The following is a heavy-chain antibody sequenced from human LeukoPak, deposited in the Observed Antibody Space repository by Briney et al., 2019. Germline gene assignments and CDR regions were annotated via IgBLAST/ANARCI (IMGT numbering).Heavy chain of an antibody. Sequence: SETLSLTWAVYGGSFSGDYWSWVRQPPGEGVEGMGEINHSGSTNYNPSLKSRGTISVDTSKNQFSLKLSSVTAADTAVYYCARGASYSSGWLPKYFQHWGQGTLVTVSS. J-gene: IGHJ1*01. D-gene: IGHD6-19*01. CDR1: GGSFSGDY. V-gene: IGHV4-34*01. CDR3: ARGASYSSGWLPKYFQH. CDR2: INHSGST.